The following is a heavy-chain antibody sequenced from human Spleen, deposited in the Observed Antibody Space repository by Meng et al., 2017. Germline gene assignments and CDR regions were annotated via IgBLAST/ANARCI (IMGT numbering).Heavy chain of an antibody. CDR3: ARSAYAINNWFDP. CDR2: IYYSGST. Sequence: VRLQGPGPGLVKPSQTLSLTCTVSGGSISSGGYYWSWIRQHPGKGLEWIGYIYYSGSTYYNPSLKSLVTISVDTSKNQFSLKLSSVTAADTAVYYCARSAYAINNWFDPWGQGTLVTVSS. V-gene: IGHV4-31*01. CDR1: GGSISSGGYY. J-gene: IGHJ5*02. D-gene: IGHD3-9*01.